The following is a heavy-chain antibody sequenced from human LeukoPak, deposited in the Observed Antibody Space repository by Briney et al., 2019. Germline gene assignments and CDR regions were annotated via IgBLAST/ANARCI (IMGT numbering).Heavy chain of an antibody. CDR2: TYYRSKWYN. CDR3: AKTAASSIAS. D-gene: IGHD2-15*01. CDR1: GDSVSSNSAA. J-gene: IGHJ5*01. Sequence: SQTPSLTCAISGDSVSSNSAAWNWTRQSPSRGLECLGRTYYRSKWYNHYAVSVKSRIIINPDTSKNQFSLQLNSVTPEDTAVYYCAKTAASSIASWGQGTLVTVSS. V-gene: IGHV6-1*01.